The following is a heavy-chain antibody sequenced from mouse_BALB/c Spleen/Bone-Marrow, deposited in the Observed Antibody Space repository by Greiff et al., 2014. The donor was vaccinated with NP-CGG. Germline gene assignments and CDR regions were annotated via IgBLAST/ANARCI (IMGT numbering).Heavy chain of an antibody. CDR3: TRSYGSSYEYYFDY. CDR1: GYTFTSYW. Sequence: VQLQQSGAELVRPGASVKLSCKASGYTFTSYWINWVKQRPGQGLEWIGNIYPSDSYTNYNRKFKDKATLTVDKSSSTAYMQLSSPTSEDSAVYYCTRSYGSSYEYYFDYWGQGTTLTVSS. D-gene: IGHD1-1*01. V-gene: IGHV1-69*02. CDR2: IYPSDSYT. J-gene: IGHJ2*01.